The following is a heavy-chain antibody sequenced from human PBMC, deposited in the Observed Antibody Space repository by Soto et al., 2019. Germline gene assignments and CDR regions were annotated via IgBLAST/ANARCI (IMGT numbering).Heavy chain of an antibody. CDR1: GYTFTKYG. Sequence: QVQLVQSGAEVKNPWASVKVSCKTSGYTFTKYGVGWVRQAPGQGLEWMGWISGSRGNANYAEKVQGRITLTTDTSTSTAYIELRSLRSDDPAVYYCAREMAGLGGEYDYWGQGTLVTVSS. J-gene: IGHJ4*02. CDR3: AREMAGLGGEYDY. CDR2: ISGSRGNA. V-gene: IGHV1-18*01. D-gene: IGHD3-16*01.